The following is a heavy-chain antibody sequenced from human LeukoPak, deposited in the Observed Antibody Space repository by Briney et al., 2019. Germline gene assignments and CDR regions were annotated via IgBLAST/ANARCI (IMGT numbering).Heavy chain of an antibody. CDR2: IYYSGSS. J-gene: IGHJ2*01. CDR1: GGSNSSYY. D-gene: IGHD2-15*01. Sequence: SETLTLTCTVSGGSNSSYYWSWIRQPPGKELEWIGYIYYSGSSNYNPSLKSRVTISVDTSKNQFSLKLSSVTAADTAVYYCARYSPVVAATYWYFDLWGRGTLVTVSS. CDR3: ARYSPVVAATYWYFDL. V-gene: IGHV4-59*01.